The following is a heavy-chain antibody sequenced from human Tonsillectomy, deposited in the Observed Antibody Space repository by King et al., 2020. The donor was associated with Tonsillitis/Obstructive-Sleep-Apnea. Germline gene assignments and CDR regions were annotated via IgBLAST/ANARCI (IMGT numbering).Heavy chain of an antibody. Sequence: PLQESGPGLVKPSETLSLTCTVSGGSINNNNHYWGWIRPPPGKGLEWIGSMYYSGITYYNPSLKSRVTISVDTSNNQFSLKLISVTAADTAVYYCARHGIIGTKTLDSWGQGTLVTVSS. D-gene: IGHD1-20*01. V-gene: IGHV4-39*01. CDR3: ARHGIIGTKTLDS. CDR1: GGSINNNNHY. CDR2: MYYSGIT. J-gene: IGHJ4*02.